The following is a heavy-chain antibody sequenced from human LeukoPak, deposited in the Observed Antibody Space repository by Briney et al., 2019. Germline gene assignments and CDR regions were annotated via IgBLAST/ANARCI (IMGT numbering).Heavy chain of an antibody. CDR3: SREQYTSGGSGWFGMDV. Sequence: PSETLSLTCSVSGGSLSTYYWTWTRQPPGKGLEWIGFIHQSGSTEYNPSLKSRVTMSLDTSRNQFSLKMSTVTAADTAVYYCSREQYTSGGSGWFGMDVWGQRTTVTVSS. CDR2: IHQSGST. V-gene: IGHV4-59*12. CDR1: GGSLSTYY. D-gene: IGHD6-19*01. J-gene: IGHJ6*02.